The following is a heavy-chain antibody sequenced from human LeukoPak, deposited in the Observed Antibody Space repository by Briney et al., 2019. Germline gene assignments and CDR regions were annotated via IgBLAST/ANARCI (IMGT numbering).Heavy chain of an antibody. J-gene: IGHJ4*02. D-gene: IGHD2-2*01. CDR3: ASQPFTSR. Sequence: GGSLRLSCTASGFTFSSYSMNWVRQAPGKGLEWVSSISTSSSYIYYADSVKGRFTISRDNAKNSLYLQMNSLRAEDTAVYYCASQPFTSRWGQGTLVTVSS. CDR1: GFTFSSYS. CDR2: ISTSSSYI. V-gene: IGHV3-21*01.